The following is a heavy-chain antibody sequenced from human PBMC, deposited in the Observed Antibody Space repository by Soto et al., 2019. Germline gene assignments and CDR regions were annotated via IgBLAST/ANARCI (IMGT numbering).Heavy chain of an antibody. Sequence: EVRLMESGGGLVQPGGALRLSCAASGFSFSTYNMDWVRQAPGKGPEWIAYISTTSFTIYYADSVKGRFTISRDNHRNSLYLEMNSLRHEDTAVYYCARDRCYDGTCYSASDSWGQGTLVTVSS. J-gene: IGHJ5*01. CDR2: ISTTSFTI. D-gene: IGHD2-15*01. CDR3: ARDRCYDGTCYSASDS. CDR1: GFSFSTYN. V-gene: IGHV3-48*02.